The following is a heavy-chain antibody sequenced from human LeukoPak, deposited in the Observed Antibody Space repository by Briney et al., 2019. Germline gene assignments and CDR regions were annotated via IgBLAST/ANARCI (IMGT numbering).Heavy chain of an antibody. J-gene: IGHJ4*02. Sequence: PGGSLRLSCAASGFTSSSYAMSWVRQAPGKGLEWVSAISGSGGSTYYADSVKGRFTISRDNSKNTLYLQMNSLRAEDTAVYYCAKDRAIAAAGTRWAPSFDYWGQGTLVTVSS. CDR2: ISGSGGST. D-gene: IGHD6-13*01. CDR1: GFTSSSYA. CDR3: AKDRAIAAAGTRWAPSFDY. V-gene: IGHV3-23*01.